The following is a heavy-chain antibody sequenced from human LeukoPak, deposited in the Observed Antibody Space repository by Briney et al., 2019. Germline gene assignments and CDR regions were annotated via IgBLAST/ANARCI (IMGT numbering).Heavy chain of an antibody. J-gene: IGHJ5*02. CDR1: GFPFGSYS. D-gene: IGHD3-22*01. Sequence: PGGSLRLSCAASGFPFGSYSMNWVRQAPGKGLEWVSSISSSSDYIHYADSMKGRFTISRDNAKNSLYLQMNSLRAEDTAIYYCARGVAYYYDFSGYGSWFDPWGQGTLVTVSS. CDR2: ISSSSDYI. V-gene: IGHV3-21*04. CDR3: ARGVAYYYDFSGYGSWFDP.